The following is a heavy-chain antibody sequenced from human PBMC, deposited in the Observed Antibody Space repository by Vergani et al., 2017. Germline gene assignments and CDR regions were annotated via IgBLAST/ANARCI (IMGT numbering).Heavy chain of an antibody. CDR2: STTGGATHA. J-gene: IGHJ4*02. V-gene: IGHV4-59*02. CDR3: AGHPLSLQTAER. Sequence: QVRLQESGPGLEKPSETLSLTCHVSGVTVTDYNSNWIRQAPGKGLECIGSLSTTGGATHASHNPYLKSRVSISVETSKSQFSLRLTSVTAADSAIYYWAGHPLSLQTAERWVQGLLVSVYS. CDR1: GVTVTDYN. D-gene: IGHD6-13*01.